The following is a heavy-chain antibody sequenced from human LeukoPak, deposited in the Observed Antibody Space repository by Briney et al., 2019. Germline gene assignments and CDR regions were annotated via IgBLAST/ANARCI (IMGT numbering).Heavy chain of an antibody. Sequence: ASVKVSCKASGYTFTSYYMHWVRQAPGQGLEWMGIINPSGGSTSYAQKFQGRVTMTRDTSTSTVYMELSSLRSEDTAVYYCARSLTTVRGVQGRYFDYWGQGTLVTVSS. D-gene: IGHD3-10*01. J-gene: IGHJ4*02. CDR3: ARSLTTVRGVQGRYFDY. CDR1: GYTFTSYY. V-gene: IGHV1-46*01. CDR2: INPSGGST.